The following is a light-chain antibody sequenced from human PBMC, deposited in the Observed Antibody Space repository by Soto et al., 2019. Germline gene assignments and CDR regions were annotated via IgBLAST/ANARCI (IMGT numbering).Light chain of an antibody. Sequence: EIVMTQSPATMSVSPGERATLSCRASQSVNSKLAWYQQKPGQAPRLLIYGASTRATGIPARFSGSESGTEFTRTIISLQSEDFAVYYCQQYNNWPPLTFGGGTKVEIK. CDR1: QSVNSK. V-gene: IGKV3-15*01. J-gene: IGKJ4*01. CDR2: GAS. CDR3: QQYNNWPPLT.